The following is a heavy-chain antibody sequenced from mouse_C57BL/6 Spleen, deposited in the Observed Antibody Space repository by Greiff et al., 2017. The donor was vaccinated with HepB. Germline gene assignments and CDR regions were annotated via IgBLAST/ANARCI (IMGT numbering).Heavy chain of an antibody. CDR2: IYPSDSET. D-gene: IGHD1-1*01. Sequence: QVQLQQPGAELVRPGSSVKLSCKASGYTFTSYWMDWVKQRPGQGLEWIGNIYPSDSETHYNQKFKDKATLTVDKSSSTAYMQLSSLTSEDSAVYYCARRGVVSYFDVWGTGTTVTVSS. J-gene: IGHJ1*03. CDR3: ARRGVVSYFDV. CDR1: GYTFTSYW. V-gene: IGHV1-61*01.